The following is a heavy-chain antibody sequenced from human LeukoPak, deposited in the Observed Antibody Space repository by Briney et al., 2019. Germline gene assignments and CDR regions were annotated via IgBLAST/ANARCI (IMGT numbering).Heavy chain of an antibody. J-gene: IGHJ4*02. CDR3: ARGRYSSSWYLDY. Sequence: SETLSLTCTVSGGSINSYYWSWIRQPPGKGLEWIGSIYYSGSTNYNPSLKSQVTISVDTSKNQFSLRLSSVTAADTAVYYCARGRYSSSWYLDYWGQGALVTVSS. CDR1: GGSINSYY. CDR2: IYYSGST. D-gene: IGHD6-13*01. V-gene: IGHV4-59*01.